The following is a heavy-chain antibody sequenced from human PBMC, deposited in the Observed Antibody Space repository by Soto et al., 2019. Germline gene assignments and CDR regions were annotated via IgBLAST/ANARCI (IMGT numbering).Heavy chain of an antibody. Sequence: EVQLLESGGGLVQPGGSLRLSCAASGFTFSSYAMTWVRQAPGKGLEWVSSISGSGDSAYYADSVKGRFTISRDNSKNTLYLQMSSLRAEDTAVYYCAKEGYFGYYYGLDVWGQGTTVTGSS. CDR2: ISGSGDSA. CDR1: GFTFSSYA. CDR3: AKEGYFGYYYGLDV. V-gene: IGHV3-23*01. D-gene: IGHD3-9*01. J-gene: IGHJ6*02.